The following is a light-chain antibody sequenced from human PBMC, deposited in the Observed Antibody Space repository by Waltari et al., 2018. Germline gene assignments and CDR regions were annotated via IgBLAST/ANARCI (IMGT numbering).Light chain of an antibody. CDR2: GAS. J-gene: IGKJ2*01. CDR3: QQYNNWPPYT. V-gene: IGKV3-15*01. CDR1: PRVSSN. Sequence: DIVMTQSPATLSVSPGERATLSCRANPRVSSNFAWYQQKPGQAPRLLIYGASTRATGIPARFSGSGSGTEFTLTISSLQSEDFAVYYCQQYNNWPPYTFGQGTKLEIK.